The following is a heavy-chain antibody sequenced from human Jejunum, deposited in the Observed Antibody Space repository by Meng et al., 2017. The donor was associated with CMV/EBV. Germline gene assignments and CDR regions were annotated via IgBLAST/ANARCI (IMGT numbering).Heavy chain of an antibody. CDR2: IYQSGSS. J-gene: IGHJ4*02. CDR1: YSISSGYY. Sequence: YSISSGYYWGWIRQPPGKGLEWIGSIYQSGSSFYNPSLKSRITISIDTSKNQFSLRLSSVTAADTAVYYCARVGDSGGYYPNYFDNWGQGTLVTVSS. V-gene: IGHV4-38-2*02. D-gene: IGHD3-22*01. CDR3: ARVGDSGGYYPNYFDN.